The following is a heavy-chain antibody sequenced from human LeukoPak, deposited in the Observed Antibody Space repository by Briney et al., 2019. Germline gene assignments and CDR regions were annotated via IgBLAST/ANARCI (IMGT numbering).Heavy chain of an antibody. V-gene: IGHV1-69*06. Sequence: SVKVSCKVSGYTLTELSMHWVRQAPGQGLEWMGGIIPIFGTANYAQKFQGRVTITADISTRTAYMELSSLRSEDTAVYYCATVGASAGAPFDYWGQGTLVTVSS. D-gene: IGHD6-13*01. CDR1: GYTLTELS. J-gene: IGHJ4*02. CDR3: ATVGASAGAPFDY. CDR2: IIPIFGTA.